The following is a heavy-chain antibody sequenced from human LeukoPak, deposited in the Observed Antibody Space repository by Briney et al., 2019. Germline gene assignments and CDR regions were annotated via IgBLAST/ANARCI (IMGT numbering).Heavy chain of an antibody. J-gene: IGHJ4*02. CDR3: AKLLVEGYFDY. Sequence: GRSLRLSCAASGFTFSSYAMHWVRQAPGKGLEWVAVISYDGSNKYYADSVKGRFTISRDNSKNTLYLQMNSLRAEDTAVYYCAKLLVEGYFDYWGQGTLVTVSS. CDR2: ISYDGSNK. D-gene: IGHD2-15*01. V-gene: IGHV3-30-3*02. CDR1: GFTFSSYA.